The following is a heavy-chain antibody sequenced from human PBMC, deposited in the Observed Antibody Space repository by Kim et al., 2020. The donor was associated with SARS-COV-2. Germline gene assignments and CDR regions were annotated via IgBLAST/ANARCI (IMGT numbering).Heavy chain of an antibody. V-gene: IGHV4-59*01. CDR3: ARGGGDFDY. CDR2: IFYSGST. J-gene: IGHJ4*02. D-gene: IGHD1-26*01. CDR1: GGSISSYY. Sequence: SETLSLTCTVSGGSISSYYWSWIRQPPGKGLEWIGYIFYSGSTNYNPSLKSRVTISVDTSKNQFSLNLSSVTAADTAVYYCARGGGDFDYWGQGTLVTVSS.